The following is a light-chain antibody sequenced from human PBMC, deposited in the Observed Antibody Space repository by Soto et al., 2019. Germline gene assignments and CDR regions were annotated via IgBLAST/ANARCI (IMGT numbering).Light chain of an antibody. CDR3: SSYTRDRLVV. CDR2: EVS. CDR1: SSDVGGYNY. Sequence: QSALTQPASVSGSPGESITISCSGSSSDVGGYNYVSWYQQHPDKAPRLMIFEVSNRPSGVSDRFSGSKSGNTASLTISGLRAEDEADYYCSSYTRDRLVVFGGGTKLTVL. J-gene: IGLJ2*01. V-gene: IGLV2-14*01.